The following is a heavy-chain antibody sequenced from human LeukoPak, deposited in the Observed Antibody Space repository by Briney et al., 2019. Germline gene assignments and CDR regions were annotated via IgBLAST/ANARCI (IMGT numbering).Heavy chain of an antibody. CDR2: MNPISGDT. V-gene: IGHV1-8*01. CDR1: GYSFTSYD. Sequence: ASVKVSCKASGYSFTSYDINWMRQAPGGGLEWMGWMNPISGDTGYAQKFRGRVTMTRDTSISAAYMELRTLTSDDTAIYYCAWDFFASGSDGAFYSGLDVWGQGTTVTVSS. J-gene: IGHJ6*02. CDR3: AWDFFASGSDGAFYSGLDV. D-gene: IGHD3-10*01.